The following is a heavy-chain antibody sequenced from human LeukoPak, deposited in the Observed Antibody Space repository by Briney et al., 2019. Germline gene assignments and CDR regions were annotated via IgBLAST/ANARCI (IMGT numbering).Heavy chain of an antibody. CDR3: ARAPVYYDESRGHLKISNWYLDL. Sequence: GGSLRLSCAGSGFTFNNYWMSCVRQAPGKGLEWVDNINQDGTEKYYVDSVKGRFTISRDNAKNSLYLQMNSLRAEDTAVFYCARAPVYYDESRGHLKISNWYLDLWGRGTLVTVSS. CDR1: GFTFNNYW. D-gene: IGHD3-22*01. CDR2: INQDGTEK. J-gene: IGHJ2*01. V-gene: IGHV3-7*01.